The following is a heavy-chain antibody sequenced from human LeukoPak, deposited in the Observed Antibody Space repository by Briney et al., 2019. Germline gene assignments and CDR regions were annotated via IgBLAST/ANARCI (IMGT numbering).Heavy chain of an antibody. CDR3: AKDLRVRYYGSGSYSPSDAFDI. J-gene: IGHJ3*02. D-gene: IGHD3-10*01. CDR2: ISGSGGST. Sequence: GGSLRLSCAASGFTFSSYGMSWVRQAPGKGLEWVSAISGSGGSTYYADSVKGRFTISRDNSKNTLYLQMNSLRAEDTAVYYCAKDLRVRYYGSGSYSPSDAFDIWGQGTMVTVSS. CDR1: GFTFSSYG. V-gene: IGHV3-23*01.